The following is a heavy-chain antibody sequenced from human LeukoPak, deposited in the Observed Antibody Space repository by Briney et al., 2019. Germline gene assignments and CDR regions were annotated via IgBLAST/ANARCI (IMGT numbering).Heavy chain of an antibody. Sequence: GGSVRLSCAASGFTSSSYAVTWVRQAPGKGLEWVSGITGSGDTTFYADSVKGRFTISRDNSKNTLYLQMHSLRAEDTAVYYCVKDYSTIAAAAYPLFDYRGQGALVTVSS. D-gene: IGHD6-13*01. CDR2: ITGSGDTT. V-gene: IGHV3-23*01. J-gene: IGHJ4*02. CDR3: VKDYSTIAAAAYPLFDY. CDR1: GFTSSSYA.